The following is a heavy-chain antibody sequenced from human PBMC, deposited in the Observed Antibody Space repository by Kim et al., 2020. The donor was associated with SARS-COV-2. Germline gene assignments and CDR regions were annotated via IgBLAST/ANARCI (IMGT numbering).Heavy chain of an antibody. CDR2: IGTAGDT. V-gene: IGHV3-13*01. J-gene: IGHJ4*02. CDR3: ARGNTMVRGVYYFDY. CDR1: GFTFSSYD. Sequence: GGSLRLSCAASGFTFSSYDMHWVRQATGKGLEWVSAIGTAGDTYYPGSVKGRFTISRENAKNSLYLQMNSLRAGDTAVYYCARGNTMVRGVYYFDYWGQGTLVTVSS. D-gene: IGHD3-10*01.